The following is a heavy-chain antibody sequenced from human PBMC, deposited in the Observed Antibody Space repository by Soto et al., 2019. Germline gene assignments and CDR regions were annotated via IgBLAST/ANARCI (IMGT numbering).Heavy chain of an antibody. CDR1: GYTFTSYG. D-gene: IGHD3-10*01. V-gene: IGHV1-18*01. J-gene: IGHJ4*02. CDR2: ISAYNGNT. Sequence: QVQLVQCGAEVKKPGASVKVSCKACGYTFTSYGISWVRQAPGQGLEWMGWISAYNGNTNDAQKLQGRVTMTTDTAMSTAYMELRSLRSDDTAVYYCARDPPVLWCGESKVLDYWGQGTLVTVSS. CDR3: ARDPPVLWCGESKVLDY.